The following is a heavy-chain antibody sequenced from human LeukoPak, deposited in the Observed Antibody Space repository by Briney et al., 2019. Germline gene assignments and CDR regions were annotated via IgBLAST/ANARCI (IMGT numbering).Heavy chain of an antibody. CDR1: GYSLNNFW. CDR2: IYLRDPDT. J-gene: IGHJ5*01. V-gene: IGHV5-51*01. D-gene: IGHD4-17*01. Sequence: GESLKNSCKASGYSLNNFWIGWVRQMPGKGLEWMGMIYLRDPDTRYSPSFRGHVTFSADKSIGTAFLQWSSLKASDTGMYYCARSSTGDYDSWGQGTLVSVSS. CDR3: ARSSTGDYDS.